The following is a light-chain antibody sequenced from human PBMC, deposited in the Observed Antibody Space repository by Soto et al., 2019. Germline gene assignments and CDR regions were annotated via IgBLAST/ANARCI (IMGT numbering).Light chain of an antibody. CDR1: SSNIGAGYD. Sequence: QSVLTQPPSVSGAPGQRVTISCTGSSSNIGAGYDVHWYQQLPGTAPKLLIYGNSNRPSGVSDRFSGSKSGTSASLAITGLQAEDEADYYCQSYDSMVSGSEVFGGGTKLTVL. CDR3: QSYDSMVSGSEV. V-gene: IGLV1-40*01. J-gene: IGLJ2*01. CDR2: GNS.